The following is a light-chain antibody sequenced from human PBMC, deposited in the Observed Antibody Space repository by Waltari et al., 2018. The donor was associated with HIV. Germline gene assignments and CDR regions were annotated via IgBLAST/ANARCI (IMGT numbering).Light chain of an antibody. CDR1: SSDVGGYNY. Sequence: QSALTQPRSVSGSPGQSVTISCPGTSSDVGGYNYVSWYQQHPGKAPKLMIYDVTKRPSGVPDRFSGSKSGNTASLTISGLQAEDEADYYCCSYAGSYTFVFGGGTKVTVL. J-gene: IGLJ2*01. CDR3: CSYAGSYTFV. V-gene: IGLV2-11*01. CDR2: DVT.